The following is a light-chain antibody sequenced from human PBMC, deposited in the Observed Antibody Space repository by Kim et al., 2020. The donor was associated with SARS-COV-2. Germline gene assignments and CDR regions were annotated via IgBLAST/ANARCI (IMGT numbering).Light chain of an antibody. CDR2: GAS. CDR3: QQYKNGPPYT. CDR1: QSVSRN. Sequence: EIVMTQSPATLSVSPGERATLSCRASQSVSRNLAWYQQKPGQAPRLLIYGASTRATGIPARFSGSGSGTEFTLTISSLQSEDFAVYYCQQYKNGPPYTFGQGTKLEI. V-gene: IGKV3-15*01. J-gene: IGKJ2*01.